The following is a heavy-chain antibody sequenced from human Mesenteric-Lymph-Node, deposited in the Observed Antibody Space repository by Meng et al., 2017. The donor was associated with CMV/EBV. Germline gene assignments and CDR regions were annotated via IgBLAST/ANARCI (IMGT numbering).Heavy chain of an antibody. Sequence: SETLSLTCTVSGGSVSRGAYYWSWIRQPPGKGLEWIGHIYNRGNTKYSPSLKSLVSISVDTSKNQFSLNLKSVTAADTAVYYCARAGGQWLEQGVIDSWGQGTLITVSS. V-gene: IGHV4-61*08. D-gene: IGHD6-19*01. CDR2: IYNRGNT. CDR1: GGSVSRGAYY. CDR3: ARAGGQWLEQGVIDS. J-gene: IGHJ4*02.